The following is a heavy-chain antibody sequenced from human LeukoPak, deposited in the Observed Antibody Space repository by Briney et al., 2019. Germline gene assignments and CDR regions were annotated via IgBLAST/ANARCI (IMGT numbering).Heavy chain of an antibody. Sequence: GGSLRLSCAASGFTSSSHWMSWVRQAPGKGLEWVATIKPDGSDENYVDSVKGRFTISRDNAKNSLHLQMGSLRAEDTALYYCVTGGHYSGSWGQGSLVTVSS. V-gene: IGHV3-7*01. CDR3: VTGGHYSGS. D-gene: IGHD3-3*01. CDR1: GFTSSSHW. CDR2: IKPDGSDE. J-gene: IGHJ4*02.